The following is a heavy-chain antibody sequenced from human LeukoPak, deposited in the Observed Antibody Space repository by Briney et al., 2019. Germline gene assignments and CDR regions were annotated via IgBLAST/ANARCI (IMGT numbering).Heavy chain of an antibody. CDR3: ARGTISYYYGSGSCRFDP. CDR1: GGSISSGGYY. J-gene: IGHJ5*02. CDR2: IYYSGST. V-gene: IGHV4-31*03. D-gene: IGHD3-10*01. Sequence: PSETLSLTCTVSGGSISSGGYYWSWIRQHPGKGLEWIGYIYYSGSTYYNPSLKSRVTISVDTSKNQFSLKLSSVTAADTAVYYCARGTISYYYGSGSCRFDPWGQGTLVTVSS.